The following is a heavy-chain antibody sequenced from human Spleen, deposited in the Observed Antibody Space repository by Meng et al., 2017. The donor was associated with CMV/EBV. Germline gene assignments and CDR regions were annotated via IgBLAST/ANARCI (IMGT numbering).Heavy chain of an antibody. CDR2: IYHTGST. CDR3: ARALYSGYDSPPGY. V-gene: IGHV4-38-2*02. J-gene: IGHJ4*02. CDR1: GYFIRSGHY. Sequence: SETLSLTCTVSGYFIRSGHYWGWIRQPPGKGLEWIGYIYHTGSTLYNPSLQSRVSMSVDTSKDQFSLMLTSVTAADTAVYYCARALYSGYDSPPGYWGQGTLVTVSS. D-gene: IGHD5-12*01.